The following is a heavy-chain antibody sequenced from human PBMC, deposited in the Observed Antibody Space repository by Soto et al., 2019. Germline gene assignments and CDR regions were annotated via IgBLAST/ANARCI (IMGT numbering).Heavy chain of an antibody. Sequence: PGGSLRLSCAASRFTFNNAWMNWVRQAPGKGLEWVGRIKCKTDGGTTDYAAPVKGRFTISRDDSKNTLYLEMNGLKTEDTAVYYCTTENVTTFRKGLWDTQSRYYYGMDVWGQGTTVTVSS. V-gene: IGHV3-15*07. CDR1: RFTFNNAW. CDR3: TTENVTTFRKGLWDTQSRYYYGMDV. CDR2: IKCKTDGGTT. D-gene: IGHD4-17*01. J-gene: IGHJ6*02.